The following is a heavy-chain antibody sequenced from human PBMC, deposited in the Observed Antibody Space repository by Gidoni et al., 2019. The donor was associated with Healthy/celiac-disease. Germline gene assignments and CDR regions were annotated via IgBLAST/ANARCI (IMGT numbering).Heavy chain of an antibody. D-gene: IGHD2-2*01. V-gene: IGHV3-23*01. CDR3: AKDIVVVPAAILADAFDI. J-gene: IGHJ3*02. CDR2: ISGSGGST. CDR1: GFTFISSA. Sequence: EVHLLASGGGLVQPGGSLRLPCAASGFTFISSALSWVRQAPGKGLEWGSAISGSGGSTDYADSVKGRFTISRDNAKNTLYLQMNSLRAEDTAVYYCAKDIVVVPAAILADAFDIWGQGTMVTVSS.